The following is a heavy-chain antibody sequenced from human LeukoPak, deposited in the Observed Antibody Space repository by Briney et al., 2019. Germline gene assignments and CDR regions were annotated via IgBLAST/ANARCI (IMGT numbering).Heavy chain of an antibody. CDR3: AKDRVAVAGTPWFDP. J-gene: IGHJ5*02. D-gene: IGHD6-19*01. CDR1: GFTFDDYA. V-gene: IGHV3-9*01. CDR2: ISWNSGSI. Sequence: PGGSLRLSCAASGFTFDDYAMHWVRQAPGKGLEWVSGISWNSGSIGYADSVKGRFTISRDNAKNSLYLQMNSLRAEDTALYYCAKDRVAVAGTPWFDPWGQGTPVTVSS.